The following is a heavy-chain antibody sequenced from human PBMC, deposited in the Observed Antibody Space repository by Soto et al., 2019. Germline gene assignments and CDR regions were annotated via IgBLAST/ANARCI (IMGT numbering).Heavy chain of an antibody. Sequence: SETLSLTCTVSGGSISSSSYYWGWIRQPPGKGLAWIGSIYYSGSTYYNPSLKSRVTISVDTSKNQFSLKLSSVTAADTAVYYCARPHYCSSTSCYEAFDYWGQGTLVTVSS. J-gene: IGHJ4*02. CDR3: ARPHYCSSTSCYEAFDY. V-gene: IGHV4-39*01. CDR1: GGSISSSSYY. CDR2: IYYSGST. D-gene: IGHD2-2*01.